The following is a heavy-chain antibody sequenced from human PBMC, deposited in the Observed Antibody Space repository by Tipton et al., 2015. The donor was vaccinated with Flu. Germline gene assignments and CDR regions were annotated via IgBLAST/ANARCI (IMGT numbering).Heavy chain of an antibody. J-gene: IGHJ3*02. V-gene: IGHV4-34*01. Sequence: TLSLTCAVYGGSFSGYYWSWIRQPPGKGLEYIGEINHRGSTNYNPSLKSRVTISGDTSKNQVSLKLSSVTAADTAVYYCAAHCSGGSCSHAFDIWGQGTMVTVSS. D-gene: IGHD2-15*01. CDR3: AAHCSGGSCSHAFDI. CDR1: GGSFSGYY. CDR2: INHRGST.